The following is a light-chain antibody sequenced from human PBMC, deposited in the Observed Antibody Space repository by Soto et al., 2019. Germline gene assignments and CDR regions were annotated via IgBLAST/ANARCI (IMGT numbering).Light chain of an antibody. V-gene: IGKV3-15*01. Sequence: EIVMTQSPATLSVSPGERATLSCRASQSVSSYVAWYQQKPGQAPRLLIYGGSTRATGIPARFSGSGSGTEFTLTIGSLQSEDFAVYYCQQYNNWPPTTFGQGTRLEIK. J-gene: IGKJ5*01. CDR3: QQYNNWPPTT. CDR1: QSVSSY. CDR2: GGS.